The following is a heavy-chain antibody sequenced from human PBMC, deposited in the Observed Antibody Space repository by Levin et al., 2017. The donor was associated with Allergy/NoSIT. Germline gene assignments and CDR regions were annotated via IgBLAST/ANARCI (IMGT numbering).Heavy chain of an antibody. Sequence: GESLKISCAASGFTFSSYWMHWVRQAPGKGLVWVSRINSDGSSTSYADSVKGRFTISRDNAKNTLYLQMNSLRAEDTAVYYCARAVGGGEEYFQHWGQGTLVTVSS. CDR1: GFTFSSYW. D-gene: IGHD3-16*01. CDR3: ARAVGGGEEYFQH. CDR2: INSDGSST. J-gene: IGHJ1*01. V-gene: IGHV3-74*01.